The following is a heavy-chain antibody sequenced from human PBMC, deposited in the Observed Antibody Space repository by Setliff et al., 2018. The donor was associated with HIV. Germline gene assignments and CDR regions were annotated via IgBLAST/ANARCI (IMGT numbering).Heavy chain of an antibody. CDR1: GGSFSGYY. CDR2: INHSGST. V-gene: IGHV4-34*01. J-gene: IGHJ4*02. D-gene: IGHD5-18*01. Sequence: SETLSLTCAVYGGSFSGYYWIWIRQPPGKGLEWIGEINHSGSTHYNPSLKSRVTISVDTSKNQFSLKLTSVTPADTAVYYCASGEYSYGYRFDYWGQGTLVTVSS. CDR3: ASGEYSYGYRFDY.